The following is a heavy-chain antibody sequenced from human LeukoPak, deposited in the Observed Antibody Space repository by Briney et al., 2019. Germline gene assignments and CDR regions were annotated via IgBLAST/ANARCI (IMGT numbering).Heavy chain of an antibody. J-gene: IGHJ4*02. D-gene: IGHD3-22*01. Sequence: GGSLRLSCAASGFTFSSYSMNWVRQAPGKGLEWVSYISSSSSAIYYADSVKGRFTISRDNAKNSLYLQMNSLRAEDTAVYYCARDPSAFYYDSSSDLLDYWGQGTLVTVSS. CDR2: ISSSSSAI. CDR3: ARDPSAFYYDSSSDLLDY. V-gene: IGHV3-48*04. CDR1: GFTFSSYS.